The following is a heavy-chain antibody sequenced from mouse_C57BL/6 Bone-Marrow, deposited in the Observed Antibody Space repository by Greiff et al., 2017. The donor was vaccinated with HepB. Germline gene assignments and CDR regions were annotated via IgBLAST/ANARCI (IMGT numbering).Heavy chain of an antibody. J-gene: IGHJ4*01. D-gene: IGHD2-3*01. CDR1: GYTFTDYY. V-gene: IGHV1-76*01. CDR3: AKEGLGMVPYYAMDY. CDR2: IYPGSGNT. Sequence: VQLQESGAELVRPGASVKLSCKASGYTFTDYYINWVKQRPGQGLEWIARIYPGSGNTYYNEKFKGKATLTAEKSSSTAYMQLSSLTSEDSAVYFCAKEGLGMVPYYAMDYWGQGTSVTVSS.